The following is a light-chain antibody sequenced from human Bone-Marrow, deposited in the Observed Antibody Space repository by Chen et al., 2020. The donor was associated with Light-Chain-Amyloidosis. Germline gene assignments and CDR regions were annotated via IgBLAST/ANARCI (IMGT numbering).Light chain of an antibody. CDR3: SSYTITNTLV. CDR2: EVT. Sequence: QSALPQPASVSGSPAQPIPLPCPGTSSDVGGDNHVSWYQQHPDKAPKLMIYEVTNRPSWVPDRFSGSKSDNTASLTISGLQTEDEADYFCSSYTITNTLVFGSGTRVTVL. CDR1: SSDVGGDNH. V-gene: IGLV2-14*01. J-gene: IGLJ1*01.